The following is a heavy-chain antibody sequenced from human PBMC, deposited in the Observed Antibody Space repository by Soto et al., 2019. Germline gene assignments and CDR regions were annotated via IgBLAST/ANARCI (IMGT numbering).Heavy chain of an antibody. CDR3: ARGGQDFWSGPFAY. D-gene: IGHD3-3*01. CDR1: GGSISNYF. CDR2: IDNSGST. V-gene: IGHV4-4*07. Sequence: SETLSLTCTVSGGSISNYFCNWIRQPAGKGLEWIGRIDNSGSTNYNPSLKSRITMSADTSRNQFSLKLNSVTAADTAVYYCARGGQDFWSGPFAYWGQGALVTVS. J-gene: IGHJ4*02.